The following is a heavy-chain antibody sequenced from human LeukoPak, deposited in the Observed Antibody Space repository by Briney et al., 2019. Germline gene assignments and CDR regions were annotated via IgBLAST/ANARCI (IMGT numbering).Heavy chain of an antibody. J-gene: IGHJ4*02. CDR1: GYTLTELS. CDR3: ARDGDSGSYSLYFDY. Sequence: ASVKVSCKVSGYTLTELSMHWVRQAPGKGLEWMGGFDPEDGETIYAQKFQGRVTMTEDTSTDTAYMELSSLRSEDAAVYYCARDGDSGSYSLYFDYWGQGTLVTVSS. CDR2: FDPEDGET. D-gene: IGHD1-26*01. V-gene: IGHV1-24*01.